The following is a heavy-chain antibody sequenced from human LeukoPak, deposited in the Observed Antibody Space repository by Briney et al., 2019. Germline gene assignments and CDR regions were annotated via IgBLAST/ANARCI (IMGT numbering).Heavy chain of an antibody. CDR1: GYTFTSYG. J-gene: IGHJ4*02. CDR3: ARESHVTREDY. V-gene: IGHV1-18*01. D-gene: IGHD3-10*01. CDR2: ISANDGNT. Sequence: ASVKVSCKASGYTFTSYGISWVRQAPGQGLEWMGWISANDGNTDYPQKLQGRVTMTTDTSTSTAYMELRSLRSDDTAVYYCARESHVTREDYWGRGTLVTVSS.